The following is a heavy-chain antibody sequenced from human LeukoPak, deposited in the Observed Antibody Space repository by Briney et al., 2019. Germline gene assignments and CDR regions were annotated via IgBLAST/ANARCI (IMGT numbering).Heavy chain of an antibody. Sequence: SQTLSLTCSVSGGSISSGGYYWSWIRQPPGKGLEWIGYIFHSGSTSYNPSLKSRVTISVDKSKNQFSLNLNSVTAADTAVYFCAREYCGTTSCYWFDPWGQGTLVTVSS. V-gene: IGHV4-30-2*01. CDR3: AREYCGTTSCYWFDP. D-gene: IGHD2-2*01. CDR1: GGSISSGGYY. J-gene: IGHJ5*02. CDR2: IFHSGST.